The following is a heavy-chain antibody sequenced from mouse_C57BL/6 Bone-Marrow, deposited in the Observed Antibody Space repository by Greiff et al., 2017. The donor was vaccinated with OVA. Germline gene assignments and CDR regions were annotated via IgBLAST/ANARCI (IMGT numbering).Heavy chain of an antibody. V-gene: IGHV2-5*01. CDR2: IWRGGST. Sequence: MQLQQSGPGLVQPSQSLSITCTVSGFSLTSYGVHWVRQSPGKGLEWLGVIWRGGSTDYNAAFMSRLSITKDNSKSQVFFKMNSLQADDTAIYYCAKVYSNPYYAMDYWGQGTSVTVSS. CDR3: AKVYSNPYYAMDY. CDR1: GFSLTSYG. J-gene: IGHJ4*01. D-gene: IGHD2-5*01.